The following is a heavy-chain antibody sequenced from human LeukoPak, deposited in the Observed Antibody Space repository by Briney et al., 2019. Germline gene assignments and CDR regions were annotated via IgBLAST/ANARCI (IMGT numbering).Heavy chain of an antibody. CDR3: ARDHRWGFDY. CDR1: GFTFSTYS. D-gene: IGHD7-27*01. CDR2: IRSSSSTI. Sequence: GGSLRLSCAVSGFTFSTYSVNWVRQAPGKGLEWVSYIRSSSSTIWYADSVEGRFTISSDNAKSSLYLEMNSLRAEDTAVYFCARDHRWGFDYWGQGTLVTVSS. J-gene: IGHJ4*02. V-gene: IGHV3-48*01.